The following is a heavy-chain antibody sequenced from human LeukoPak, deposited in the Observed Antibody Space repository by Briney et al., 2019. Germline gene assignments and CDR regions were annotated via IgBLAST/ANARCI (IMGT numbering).Heavy chain of an antibody. J-gene: IGHJ4*02. CDR1: GLTFSSYW. D-gene: IGHD1-26*01. V-gene: IGHV3-7*01. CDR3: ARVGSGSLPFDY. Sequence: GGSLRLSCAASGLTFSSYWMSWVRQAPGKGLEWVANIKQDGSEKYYVDSVKGRFTISRDNAENSLYLQMNSLRAEDTAVYYCARVGSGSLPFDYWGQGTLVTVSS. CDR2: IKQDGSEK.